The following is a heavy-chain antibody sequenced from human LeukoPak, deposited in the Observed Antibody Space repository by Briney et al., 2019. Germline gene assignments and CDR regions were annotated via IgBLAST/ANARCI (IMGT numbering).Heavy chain of an antibody. CDR3: AREYYDILTGYQMGAFDI. Sequence: GRSLRLSCAASGFTFSSYAMHRVRQAPGKGLEWVSVISYDGSDKYYADSVKGRFTVSRDNSKNTLYLQMNSLRAEDTAVYYCAREYYDILTGYQMGAFDIWGQGTMVTVSS. CDR2: ISYDGSDK. D-gene: IGHD3-9*01. CDR1: GFTFSSYA. J-gene: IGHJ3*02. V-gene: IGHV3-30*04.